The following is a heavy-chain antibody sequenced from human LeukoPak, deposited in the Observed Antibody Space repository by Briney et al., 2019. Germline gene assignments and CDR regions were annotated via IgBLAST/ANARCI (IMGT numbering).Heavy chain of an antibody. CDR1: GYTFTSYD. J-gene: IGHJ4*02. Sequence: ASVRVSCTASGYTFTSYDINWVRQATGQGLEWMGWMNPNSGNTGYAQKFQGRVTITADKPTSTAYMELSSPRSEDTAVYYCVRSVGTRGHFFLFDYWGQGTLVTVSS. D-gene: IGHD6-13*01. V-gene: IGHV1-8*03. CDR2: MNPNSGNT. CDR3: VRSVGTRGHFFLFDY.